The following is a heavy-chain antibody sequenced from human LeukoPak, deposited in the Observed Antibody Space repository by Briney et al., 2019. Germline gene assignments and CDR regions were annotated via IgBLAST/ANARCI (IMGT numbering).Heavy chain of an antibody. CDR3: AGGPDALSPGWFDP. J-gene: IGHJ5*02. V-gene: IGHV1-2*02. Sequence: ASVKVSCKASGYTFTGHYVHWVRQAPGQGLEWMGWVNPNSGGTVFAQKFQDRVTMTRDTSISTAYMELSSLQSDDTAIYYCAGGPDALSPGWFDPWGQGTLVTVSS. CDR1: GYTFTGHY. CDR2: VNPNSGGT. D-gene: IGHD2-2*01.